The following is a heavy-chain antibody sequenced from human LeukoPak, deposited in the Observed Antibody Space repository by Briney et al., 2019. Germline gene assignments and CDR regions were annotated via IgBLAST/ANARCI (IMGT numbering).Heavy chain of an antibody. Sequence: ASVKVSCKASGYTFTGYYMHWVRQAPGQGLEWMGWINAYIGNTNYAQKLQGRVTMTTDTSTSTAYMELRSLRSDDTAVYYCARGADGDYFYWGQGTLVTVSS. CDR3: ARGADGDYFY. CDR1: GYTFTGYY. V-gene: IGHV1-18*04. CDR2: INAYIGNT. D-gene: IGHD4-17*01. J-gene: IGHJ4*02.